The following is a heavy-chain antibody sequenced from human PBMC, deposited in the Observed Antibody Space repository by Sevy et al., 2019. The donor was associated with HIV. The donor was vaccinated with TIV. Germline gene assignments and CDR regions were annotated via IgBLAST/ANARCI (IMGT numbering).Heavy chain of an antibody. D-gene: IGHD5-18*01. Sequence: GGSLRLSCAASGFTVNSNYMTWVRQAPGKGLEGASVIHSEETTYPADPVKDRFTISRDNFKNTLYLHMSSLRAEDTAVYYCARGKSGYGYALNYWGQGTLVTVSS. V-gene: IGHV3-66*01. CDR3: ARGKSGYGYALNY. CDR1: GFTVNSNY. CDR2: IHSEETT. J-gene: IGHJ4*02.